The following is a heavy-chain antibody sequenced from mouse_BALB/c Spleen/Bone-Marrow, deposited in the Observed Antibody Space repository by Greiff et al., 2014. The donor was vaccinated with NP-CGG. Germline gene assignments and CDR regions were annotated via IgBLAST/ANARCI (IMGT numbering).Heavy chain of an antibody. CDR3: ARAKDYNDKRAWFAY. D-gene: IGHD1-3*01. Sequence: QVQLHQSRPELVKPGASVKMSCKASGYTFTDHVISWVKQRTGQGLEWIGEIYPGSGSTYLNEKFKGKATLTTDKSSNTAYMQLSSLTSEDSAVSFCARAKDYNDKRAWFAYGGQGTLV. V-gene: IGHV1-77*01. CDR1: GYTFTDHV. CDR2: IYPGSGST. J-gene: IGHJ3*01.